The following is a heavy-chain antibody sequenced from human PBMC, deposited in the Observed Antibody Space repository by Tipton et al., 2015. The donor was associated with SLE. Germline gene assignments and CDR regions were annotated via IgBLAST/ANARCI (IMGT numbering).Heavy chain of an antibody. Sequence: SLRLSCAASGFPFSRYGMHWVRQAPGKGLEWVAYIRHDGNKKDYADSVKGRFTVSRDNSMNTLYLQMNSLRAEDTAVYYCAKKAPGDNIYYFDSWGQGTLVTVSS. CDR1: GFPFSRYG. V-gene: IGHV3-30*02. CDR2: IRHDGNKK. CDR3: AKKAPGDNIYYFDS. D-gene: IGHD2-21*01. J-gene: IGHJ4*02.